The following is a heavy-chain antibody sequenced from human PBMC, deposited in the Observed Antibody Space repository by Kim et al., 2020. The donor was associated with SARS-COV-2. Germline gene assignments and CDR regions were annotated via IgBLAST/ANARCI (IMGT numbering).Heavy chain of an antibody. CDR2: INPNSGGT. V-gene: IGHV1-2*02. CDR1: GYTFTGYY. J-gene: IGHJ6*02. D-gene: IGHD3-3*01. Sequence: ASVKVSCKASGYTFTGYYMHWVRQAPGQGLEWMGWINPNSGGTNYAQKFQGRVTMTRDTSISTAYMELSRLRSDDTAVYYCARDRFWSGYYPKDYYYYGMDVWGQGTTVTVSS. CDR3: ARDRFWSGYYPKDYYYYGMDV.